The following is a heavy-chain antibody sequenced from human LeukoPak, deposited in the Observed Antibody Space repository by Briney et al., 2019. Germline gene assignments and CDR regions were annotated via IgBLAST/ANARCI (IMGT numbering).Heavy chain of an antibody. J-gene: IGHJ4*02. CDR2: ISGGGGST. Sequence: PGGSLRLSCAASGFTFSTYAMSWVRQAPGKGLEWVSAISGGGGSTYYADSVKGRFTISRDNSKNTLYLQMNSLRAEDTAVYYYAKAMTRTMVRGVPPSDYWGQGTLVTVSS. V-gene: IGHV3-23*01. CDR3: AKAMTRTMVRGVPPSDY. CDR1: GFTFSTYA. D-gene: IGHD3-10*01.